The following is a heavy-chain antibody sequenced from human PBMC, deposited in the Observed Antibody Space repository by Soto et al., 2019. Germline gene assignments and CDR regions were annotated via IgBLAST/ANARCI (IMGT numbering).Heavy chain of an antibody. CDR3: ARGPITIFGVVTYYFDY. CDR2: ISAYNGNT. V-gene: IGHV1-18*01. J-gene: IGHJ4*02. Sequence: ASVKVSCKAAGFAFTSYGSSWVRQATGQGLEWMGWISAYNGNTNYAQKLQGRVTMTTDTSTSTAYMELRSLRSDDTAVYYCARGPITIFGVVTYYFDYWAEGTLVTVSS. CDR1: GFAFTSYG. D-gene: IGHD3-3*01.